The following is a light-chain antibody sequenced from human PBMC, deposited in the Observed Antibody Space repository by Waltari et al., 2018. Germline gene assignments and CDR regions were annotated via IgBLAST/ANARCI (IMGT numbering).Light chain of an antibody. J-gene: IGKJ1*01. CDR1: QSISSY. Sequence: DIQMTQSPSSLSASVGDRVTITCRASQSISSYLNWYQQKPGKAPKLLIYDASSLESGVPSRFSGSGSGTEFTLTISSLQSDDFATYYCQQYRGLWTFGQGTRVEVK. CDR2: DAS. CDR3: QQYRGLWT. V-gene: IGKV1-5*01.